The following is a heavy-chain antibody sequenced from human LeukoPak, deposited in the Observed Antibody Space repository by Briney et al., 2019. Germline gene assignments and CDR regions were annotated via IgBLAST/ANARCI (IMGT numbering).Heavy chain of an antibody. CDR2: IYYSGST. CDR1: GGSISSSSYY. CDR3: ARAPIVRANNWFDP. Sequence: SETLSLTCTVSGGSISSSSYYWSWIRQPPGKGLEWIGYIYYSGSTYYNPSLKSRVTISVDTSKNQFSLKLSSVTAADTAVYYCARAPIVRANNWFDPWGQGTLVTVSS. V-gene: IGHV4-30-4*08. D-gene: IGHD1-26*01. J-gene: IGHJ5*02.